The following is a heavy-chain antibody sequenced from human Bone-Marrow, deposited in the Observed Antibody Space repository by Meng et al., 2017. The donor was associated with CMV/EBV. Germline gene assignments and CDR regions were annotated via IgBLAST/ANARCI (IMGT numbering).Heavy chain of an antibody. J-gene: IGHJ6*02. CDR3: ARMGYYYGSGTHYYYGLDV. Sequence: ASVKVSCKASGGTFSSYAISWVRQAPGQGLEWMGWISAYNGDSHYSQSLQGRVTMTTDISTRTAYMELRSLRSDDTAVYYCARMGYYYGSGTHYYYGLDVWGQGTTVTVSS. CDR1: GGTFSSYA. CDR2: ISAYNGDS. V-gene: IGHV1-18*01. D-gene: IGHD3-10*01.